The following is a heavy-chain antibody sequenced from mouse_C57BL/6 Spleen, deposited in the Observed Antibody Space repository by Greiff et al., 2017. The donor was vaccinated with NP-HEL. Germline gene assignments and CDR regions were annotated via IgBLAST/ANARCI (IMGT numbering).Heavy chain of an antibody. D-gene: IGHD1-1*01. CDR1: GYSFTDYN. J-gene: IGHJ1*03. CDR3: ARGGYYYGSSYWYFDV. Sequence: VQLKESGPELVKPGASVKISCKASGYSFTDYNMNWVKQSNGKSLEWIGVINPNYGTTSYNQKFKGKATLTVDQSSSTAYMQLNSLTSEDSAVDYCARGGYYYGSSYWYFDVWGTGTTVTVSS. V-gene: IGHV1-39*01. CDR2: INPNYGTT.